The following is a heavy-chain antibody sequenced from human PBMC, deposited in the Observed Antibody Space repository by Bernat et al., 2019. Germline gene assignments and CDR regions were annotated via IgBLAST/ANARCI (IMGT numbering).Heavy chain of an antibody. J-gene: IGHJ4*02. Sequence: QVQLVPSGAEEKKPGASVKVSCKASGYTFTSYAMHWVRQAPGQRLEWMGWINAGNGNTKYSQKFQGRVTITRDTSASTAYMELSSLRSEDTGVYYCARVRACLSGVCPYRGLFDYWGQGTLVTVSS. CDR1: GYTFTSYA. V-gene: IGHV1-3*05. CDR3: ARVRACLSGVCPYRGLFDY. D-gene: IGHD2-8*02. CDR2: INAGNGNT.